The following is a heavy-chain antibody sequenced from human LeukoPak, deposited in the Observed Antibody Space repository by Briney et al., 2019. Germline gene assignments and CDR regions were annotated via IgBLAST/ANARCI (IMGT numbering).Heavy chain of an antibody. D-gene: IGHD3-10*01. J-gene: IGHJ6*03. CDR1: GGSISSYY. Sequence: SETLSLTCTVSGGSISSYYWSWIRQPPGKGLEWIGYIYYSWSTNYNPSLKSRVTISVDTSKNQFSLKLSSVTAADTAVYYCARHERRYYYGSGSYSLYYYYYMDVWGKGTTVSVSS. CDR3: ARHERRYYYGSGSYSLYYYYYMDV. V-gene: IGHV4-59*08. CDR2: IYYSWST.